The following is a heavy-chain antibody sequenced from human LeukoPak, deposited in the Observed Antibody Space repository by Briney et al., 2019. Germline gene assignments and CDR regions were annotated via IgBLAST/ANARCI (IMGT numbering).Heavy chain of an antibody. CDR1: GFTFSNYA. Sequence: GGSLRLSCAASGFTFSNYAMNWVRQAPGKGLEWVAVISDDGSNEYYADSVKGRLTISRDNSKNTVFLQMNSLRSEDTAVYYCARGSGYDFWSGYPYYFDYWGQGTLVTVSS. CDR3: ARGSGYDFWSGYPYYFDY. J-gene: IGHJ4*02. D-gene: IGHD3-3*01. CDR2: ISDDGSNE. V-gene: IGHV3-30-3*01.